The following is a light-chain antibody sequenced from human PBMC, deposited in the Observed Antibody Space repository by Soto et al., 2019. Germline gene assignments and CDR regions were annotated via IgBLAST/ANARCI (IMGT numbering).Light chain of an antibody. CDR3: HHYGSPLLP. J-gene: IGKJ4*01. Sequence: EIVLTQSPGTLSLSPGERATLSCRASQSVITDYLAWYQQKPGQAPRLLIYGASNRATGIPDRFSGSGSGTDFTLTISRLEPEDFAVYYCHHYGSPLLPFGGGTKVEIK. CDR2: GAS. CDR1: QSVITDY. V-gene: IGKV3-20*01.